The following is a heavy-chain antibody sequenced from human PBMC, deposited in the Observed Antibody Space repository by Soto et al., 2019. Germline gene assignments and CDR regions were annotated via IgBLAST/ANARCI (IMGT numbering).Heavy chain of an antibody. CDR2: MSYDGSDK. CDR1: GFTFSRYA. Sequence: PGGSLRLSCVVSGFTFSRYAMHWVRQAPGKGLEWVAAMSYDGSDKNYADSVKGRFTISGDNSKDTLYLQMDSLRPDDTAVYYCARPPFDSSGYYQNWGQGTLVTVSS. CDR3: ARPPFDSSGYYQN. J-gene: IGHJ4*02. D-gene: IGHD3-22*01. V-gene: IGHV3-30*04.